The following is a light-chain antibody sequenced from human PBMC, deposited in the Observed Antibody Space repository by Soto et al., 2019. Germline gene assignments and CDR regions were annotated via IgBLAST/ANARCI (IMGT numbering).Light chain of an antibody. CDR2: DVS. Sequence: QSALTQPASVSGSPGQSITISCTGTSSDVGGYNYVSWYQHHPGKAPKLMIFDVSNRPSGVSNRFSGSKSANTASLTISGLPAEDEADYYCSSYTRSSTPYAFGTGTKVTVL. J-gene: IGLJ1*01. CDR1: SSDVGGYNY. CDR3: SSYTRSSTPYA. V-gene: IGLV2-14*03.